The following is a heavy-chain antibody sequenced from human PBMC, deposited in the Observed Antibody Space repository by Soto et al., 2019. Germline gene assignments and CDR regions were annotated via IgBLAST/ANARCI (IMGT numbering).Heavy chain of an antibody. J-gene: IGHJ3*02. CDR3: ARPLGPYIVEEPKHGRYAFDI. V-gene: IGHV1-46*03. CDR1: GYTFTSYY. Sequence: ASVKVSCKASGYTFTSYYMHWVRQAPGQGLEWMGIINPSGGSTSYAQKFQGRVTMTRDTSTSTVYMELSSLRSEDTAVYYCARPLGPYIVEEPKHGRYAFDIWGQGTMVTVSS. D-gene: IGHD5-12*01. CDR2: INPSGGST.